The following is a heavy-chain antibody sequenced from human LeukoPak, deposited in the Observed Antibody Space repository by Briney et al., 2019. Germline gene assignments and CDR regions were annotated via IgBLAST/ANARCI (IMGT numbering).Heavy chain of an antibody. CDR1: GGSISPYY. CDR3: ASGAYDYVWGSYRYTYDY. D-gene: IGHD3-16*02. CDR2: IYYSGST. J-gene: IGHJ4*02. Sequence: SETLSLTCTVSGGSISPYYWSWIRLPPGKGLEWIGSIYYSGSTYYNPSLKSRVTISVDTSKNQFSLKLSSVTAADTAVYYCASGAYDYVWGSYRYTYDYWGQGTLVTVSS. V-gene: IGHV4-59*05.